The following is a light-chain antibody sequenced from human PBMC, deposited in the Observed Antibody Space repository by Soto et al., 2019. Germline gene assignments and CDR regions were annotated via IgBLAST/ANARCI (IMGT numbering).Light chain of an antibody. CDR2: SNN. J-gene: IGLJ1*01. V-gene: IGLV1-44*01. Sequence: LTQPPSASGTPGQRVTISCYGSSSNIGSNTVNWYQQLPKTAPKLLIYSNNQRPSGVPDRFSGSKSGTSASLAISGLQSEDEADYYCAAWDDSLNGYVCGTGTKVTGL. CDR3: AAWDDSLNGYV. CDR1: SSNIGSNT.